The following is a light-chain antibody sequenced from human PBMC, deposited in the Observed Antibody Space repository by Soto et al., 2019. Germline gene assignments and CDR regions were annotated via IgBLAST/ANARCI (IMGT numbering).Light chain of an antibody. CDR1: QSISGW. CDR3: QHYNTYSTFT. V-gene: IGKV1-5*01. J-gene: IGKJ3*01. Sequence: DIQMTQSPSSLSASVGDSVTITCRASQSISGWLAWYQQKPGEAPKLLIFDVSTLESGVPSRFSGSGSGTEFTLTISSLQPDDFATYYCQHYNTYSTFTFGPGTKVDIK. CDR2: DVS.